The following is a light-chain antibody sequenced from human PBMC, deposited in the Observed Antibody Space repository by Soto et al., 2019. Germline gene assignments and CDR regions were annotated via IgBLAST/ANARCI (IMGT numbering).Light chain of an antibody. CDR2: GNN. CDR3: AAWDDSLNGRV. J-gene: IGLJ3*02. CDR1: SSNIGSGYD. V-gene: IGLV1-40*01. Sequence: QAVVTQPPSVSGAPGQTVTISCTGSSSNIGSGYDVHWYQQLPGTAPKLLIYGNNNRPSGVPDRFSGSKSGTSASLAISGLQSEDEADYYCAAWDDSLNGRVFGGGTKLTVL.